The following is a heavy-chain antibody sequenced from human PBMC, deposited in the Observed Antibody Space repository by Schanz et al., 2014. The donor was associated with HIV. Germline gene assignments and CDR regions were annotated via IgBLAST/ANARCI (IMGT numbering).Heavy chain of an antibody. D-gene: IGHD5-18*01. Sequence: VQLGESGGGGVQPGRSLRLSCAASGFIFSSYWMHWVRQAPGKGRGWVSRINSDGSSRSYADSVKGRFTISRDNSKNTLYLQMNSLRAEDTAVYYRARGLPADYWGQGTLVTVSS. CDR3: ARGLPADY. CDR1: GFIFSSYW. J-gene: IGHJ4*02. CDR2: INSDGSSR. V-gene: IGHV3-74*02.